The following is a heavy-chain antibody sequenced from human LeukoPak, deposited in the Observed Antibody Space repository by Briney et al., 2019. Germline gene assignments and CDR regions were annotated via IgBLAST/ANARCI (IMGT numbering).Heavy chain of an antibody. V-gene: IGHV4-61*01. CDR1: GGSVSSGSYY. Sequence: PSETLSLTCTASGGSVSSGSYYWSWIRQPPGKGLEWIGYIYYSGSTNYNPSLKSRVTISVDTSKNQFSLKLSSVTAADTAVYYCASKSYYYDSSGYRKWGQGTLVTVSS. J-gene: IGHJ4*02. CDR3: ASKSYYYDSSGYRK. CDR2: IYYSGST. D-gene: IGHD3-22*01.